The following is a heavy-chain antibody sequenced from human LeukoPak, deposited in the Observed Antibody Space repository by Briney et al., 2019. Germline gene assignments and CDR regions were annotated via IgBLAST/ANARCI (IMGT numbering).Heavy chain of an antibody. CDR1: GGSISSGSFY. Sequence: PSQTLSLTCTVSGGSISSGSFYWSWIRQPPGKGLEWIGYIYYSGSTNYNPSLKSRVTISVDTSKNQFSLKLSSVTAADTAVYYCARARRWLPLDYWGQGTLVTVSS. J-gene: IGHJ4*02. CDR2: IYYSGST. V-gene: IGHV4-61*01. D-gene: IGHD5-24*01. CDR3: ARARRWLPLDY.